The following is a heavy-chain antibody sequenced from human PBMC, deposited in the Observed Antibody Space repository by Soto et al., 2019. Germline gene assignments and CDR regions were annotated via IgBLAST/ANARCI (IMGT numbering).Heavy chain of an antibody. Sequence: EVQLLESGGGLVQPGGSLRLSCAASGFTFTTYGMSWVRPTPGTGLEWVSAISGRGGSTYYCDSVKGRFTISRDNAKHTLSLQMNRLRDEDTAVYDCATLQIGREEVFDSWGQGILVTVSS. CDR3: ATLQIGREEVFDS. CDR1: GFTFTTYG. CDR2: ISGRGGST. J-gene: IGHJ4*02. V-gene: IGHV3-23*02.